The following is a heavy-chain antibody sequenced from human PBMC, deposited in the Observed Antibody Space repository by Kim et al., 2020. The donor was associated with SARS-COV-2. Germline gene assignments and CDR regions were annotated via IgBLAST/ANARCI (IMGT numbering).Heavy chain of an antibody. CDR3: ARVFRAGATLYYGRDV. V-gene: IGHV1-2*02. Sequence: ASVKVSCKASGYTFTGYYMHWVRQAPGQGLEWMGWINPNSGGTNYAQKFQGRVTMTRDTSISTAYMELSRLRSDDTAVYYCARVFRAGATLYYGRDVWGQGTTVTVSS. CDR1: GYTFTGYY. CDR2: INPNSGGT. J-gene: IGHJ6*02. D-gene: IGHD3-10*01.